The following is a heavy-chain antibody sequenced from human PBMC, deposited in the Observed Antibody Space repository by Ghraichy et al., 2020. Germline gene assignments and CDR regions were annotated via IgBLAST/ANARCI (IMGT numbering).Heavy chain of an antibody. CDR3: ARLMMVAPLYAFDI. D-gene: IGHD3-22*01. CDR1: GGSITNNNW. Sequence: SETLSLTCAVFGGSITNNNWWIWVRQTPGKGLEWIGEIYQHGGTNYNPSLNNRVTISLDRSKNEFSLKLRSVTAADTAVYYCARLMMVAPLYAFDIWGQGKMVTVSS. V-gene: IGHV4-4*02. J-gene: IGHJ3*02. CDR2: IYQHGGT.